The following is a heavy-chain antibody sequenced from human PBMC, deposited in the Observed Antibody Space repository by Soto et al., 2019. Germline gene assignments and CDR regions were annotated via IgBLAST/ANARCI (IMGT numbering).Heavy chain of an antibody. CDR1: GFIFSNYW. D-gene: IGHD1-7*01. Sequence: GGSLRLSCAASGFIFSNYWMCWVRQAPGKGLEWVANIKRDESEKYYVASVRGRFTVSRDNAKNSLYLQMNSLRAEDTAVYYCARGGLNWDYPHDSWGQGTLVTVSS. CDR3: ARGGLNWDYPHDS. J-gene: IGHJ4*02. CDR2: IKRDESEK. V-gene: IGHV3-7*05.